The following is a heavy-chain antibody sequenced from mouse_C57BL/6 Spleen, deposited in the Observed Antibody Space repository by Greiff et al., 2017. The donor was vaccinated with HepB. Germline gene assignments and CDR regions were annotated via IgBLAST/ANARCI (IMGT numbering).Heavy chain of an antibody. Sequence: EVQLQESGGGLVKPGGSLKLSCAASGFTFSDYGMHWVRQAPEKGLEWVAYISSGSSTIYYADTVKGRFTISRDNAKNSLFLQMTSLRSEDTAMYYGARPNDGYYLDYWGQGTTLTVAS. V-gene: IGHV5-17*01. CDR2: ISSGSSTI. CDR3: ARPNDGYYLDY. CDR1: GFTFSDYG. D-gene: IGHD2-3*01. J-gene: IGHJ2*01.